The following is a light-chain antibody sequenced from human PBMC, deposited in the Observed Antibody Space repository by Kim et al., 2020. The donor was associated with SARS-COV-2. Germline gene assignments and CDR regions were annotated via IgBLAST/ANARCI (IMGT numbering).Light chain of an antibody. V-gene: IGLV4-69*01. CDR3: QTWGTGIRV. CDR1: SGPSSYP. J-gene: IGLJ3*02. Sequence: ASVKLTCTLGSGPSSYPIAWYQQQPEKGPRYLMKLNSDGSHSKGDGIPDRFSGSSSGAERYLTISSLQSEDEADYYCQTWGTGIRVFGGGTQLTVL. CDR2: LNSDGSH.